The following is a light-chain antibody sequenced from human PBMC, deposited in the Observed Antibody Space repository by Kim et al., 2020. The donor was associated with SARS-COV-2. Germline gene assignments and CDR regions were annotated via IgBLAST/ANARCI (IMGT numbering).Light chain of an antibody. CDR1: SSDVGGYDY. CDR2: DVS. J-gene: IGLJ3*02. Sequence: LSQPASVSGSPGQSITISCTGTSSDVGGYDYVSWYQQHPGKAPKLIIYDVSNRPSGVSNRFSGSKSGNTASLTISGLQAEDEADYYCSSYTTNSTWVFGGGTQLTVL. V-gene: IGLV2-14*03. CDR3: SSYTTNSTWV.